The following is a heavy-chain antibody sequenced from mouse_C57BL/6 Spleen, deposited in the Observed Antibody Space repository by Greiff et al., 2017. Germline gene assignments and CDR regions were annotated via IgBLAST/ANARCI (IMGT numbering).Heavy chain of an antibody. J-gene: IGHJ3*01. CDR3: ARRGATISYGYGAWFAD. D-gene: IGHD2-2*01. CDR2: INPSTGGT. V-gene: IGHV1-43*01. Sequence: EVQLQQSGPELVKPGASVKISCKASGYSFTGYYMHWVKQSSEKSLEWIGEINPSTGGTSYNKKFKGKATLTVDKSSSTAYMQLKSLTSEDSAVSYCARRGATISYGYGAWFADWGQGTLVTVSA. CDR1: GYSFTGYY.